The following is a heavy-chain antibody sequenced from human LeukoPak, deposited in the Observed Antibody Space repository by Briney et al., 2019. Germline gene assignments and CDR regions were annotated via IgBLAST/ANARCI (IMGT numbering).Heavy chain of an antibody. V-gene: IGHV5-51*01. CDR1: GSSFTSYW. CDR3: ARSPGVRDAFDI. Sequence: GASLKISCKGSGSSFTSYWIGWARPMPGKGLEWMGIIYPGDSDTRYSPSFRGQVTISADKSITTAYLQWSSLKASDTAMYYCARSPGVRDAFDIWGQGTMVAVSS. D-gene: IGHD3-10*01. CDR2: IYPGDSDT. J-gene: IGHJ3*02.